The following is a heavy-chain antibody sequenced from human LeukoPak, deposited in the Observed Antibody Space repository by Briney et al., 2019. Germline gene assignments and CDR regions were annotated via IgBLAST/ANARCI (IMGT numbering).Heavy chain of an antibody. CDR2: INPSGGST. V-gene: IGHV1-46*03. CDR3: ARLGYDILTGSTGPPY. J-gene: IGHJ4*02. CDR1: GYTFTSYY. D-gene: IGHD3-9*01. Sequence: GASVKVSCKASGYTFTSYYMHWVRRAPGQGLEWMGIINPSGGSTSYAQKFQGRVTMTRDTSTSTVYMELSSLRSEDTAVYYCARLGYDILTGSTGPPYWGQGTLVTVSS.